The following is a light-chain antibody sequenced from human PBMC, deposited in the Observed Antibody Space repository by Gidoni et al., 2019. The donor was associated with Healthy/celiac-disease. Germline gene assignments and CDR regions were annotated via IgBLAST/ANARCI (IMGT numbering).Light chain of an antibody. J-gene: IGLJ1*01. CDR1: RSNIGSNT. Sequence: QSVLTQPPSASGTPGQRVTISCSGSRSNIGSNTVNWYQQLPGTAPNLLIYSNNQRPSGVPDRFSGSKSGTSASLAISGLQSEDEADYYCAAWDDSLNGHVFGTGTKVTVL. CDR3: AAWDDSLNGHV. CDR2: SNN. V-gene: IGLV1-44*01.